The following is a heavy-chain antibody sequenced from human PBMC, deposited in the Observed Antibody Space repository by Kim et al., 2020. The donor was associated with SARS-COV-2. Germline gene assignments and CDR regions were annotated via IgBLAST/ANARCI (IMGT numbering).Heavy chain of an antibody. CDR3: ARHVLGANWFDP. Sequence: SETLSLTCTVSGGSISSSSYYWGWIRQPPGKGLEWIGSIYYSGSTYYNPSLKSRVTISVDTSKNQFSLKLSSVTAADTAVYYCARHVLGANWFDPWGQGTLVTVSS. CDR2: IYYSGST. CDR1: GGSISSSSYY. J-gene: IGHJ5*02. V-gene: IGHV4-39*01. D-gene: IGHD3-16*01.